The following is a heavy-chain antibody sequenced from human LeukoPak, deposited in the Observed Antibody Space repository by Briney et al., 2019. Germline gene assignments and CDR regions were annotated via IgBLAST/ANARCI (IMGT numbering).Heavy chain of an antibody. D-gene: IGHD2-2*01. J-gene: IGHJ4*02. CDR1: GFTFGDYA. Sequence: QPGGSLRLCCSTSGFTFGDYAMSWVRQATGKGLEWVGFIQAKAYGGATKYAASVNGRFSISRDDSQSIANLQMNDLQTEDTAVYYCTRAPHPRCSSSGCYLDYWGQGTLVTVSS. CDR3: TRAPHPRCSSSGCYLDY. CDR2: IQAKAYGGAT. V-gene: IGHV3-49*04.